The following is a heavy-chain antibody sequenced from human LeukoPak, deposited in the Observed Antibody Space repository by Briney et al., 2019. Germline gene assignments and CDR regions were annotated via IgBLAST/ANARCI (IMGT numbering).Heavy chain of an antibody. CDR3: AKDWAVPPHNWFDP. CDR2: IKQDGSEK. Sequence: SGGSLRLSCAASGFTFSSYWMSWVRQVPGKGLEWVANIKQDGSEKYYVDSVKGRFTISRDNAKNSLYLQMNSLRAEDTAVYYCAKDWAVPPHNWFDPWGQGTLVTVSS. CDR1: GFTFSSYW. J-gene: IGHJ5*02. D-gene: IGHD1-14*01. V-gene: IGHV3-7*01.